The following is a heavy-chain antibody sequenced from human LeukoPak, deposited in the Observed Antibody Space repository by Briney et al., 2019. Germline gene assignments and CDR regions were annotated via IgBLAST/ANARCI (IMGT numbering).Heavy chain of an antibody. CDR1: GFTFSSYA. CDR3: AKVGWGYYYGMGV. J-gene: IGHJ6*02. V-gene: IGHV3-23*01. CDR2: ISGSGGST. D-gene: IGHD1-26*01. Sequence: GGSLRLSCAASGFTFSSYAMSWVCQAPGKGLEWVSAISGSGGSTYYADSVKGRFTISRDNSKNTLYLQMNSLRAEDTAVYYCAKVGWGYYYGMGVWGQGTTVTVSS.